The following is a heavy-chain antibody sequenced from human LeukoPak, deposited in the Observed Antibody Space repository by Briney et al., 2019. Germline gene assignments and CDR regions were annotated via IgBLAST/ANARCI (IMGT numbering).Heavy chain of an antibody. CDR1: GFTFSTYG. D-gene: IGHD3-3*01. J-gene: IGHJ6*02. Sequence: GGSLRFSCAASGFTFSTYGMRWVRQAPGEGREGVSAISGSGDRTYYADSVKGRFTISRDNSKNTLYLQMGSLRAEDMAVYYCARADSYYDFWSGYRAYYYYGMDVWGQGTTVTVSS. CDR2: ISGSGDRT. V-gene: IGHV3-23*01. CDR3: ARADSYYDFWSGYRAYYYYGMDV.